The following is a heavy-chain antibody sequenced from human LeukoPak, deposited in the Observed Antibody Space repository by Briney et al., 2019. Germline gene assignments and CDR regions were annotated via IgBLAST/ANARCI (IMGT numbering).Heavy chain of an antibody. J-gene: IGHJ6*02. CDR3: ATDGYYYYGMDV. CDR2: FDPEDGET. V-gene: IGHV1-24*01. CDR1: GYTLTELS. Sequence: ASVKVSCKVSGYTLTELSMHWVRQAPGKGLEWMGGFDPEDGETIYAQKFQGRVTMTEDTSTDTAYMELSSLRSEDTAVYYCATDGYYYYGMDVWGQGTTVTVSS.